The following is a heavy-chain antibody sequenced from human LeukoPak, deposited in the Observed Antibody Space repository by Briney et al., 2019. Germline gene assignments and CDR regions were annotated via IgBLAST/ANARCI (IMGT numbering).Heavy chain of an antibody. CDR2: ISSSGSTI. V-gene: IGHV3-48*03. Sequence: GGSLRLSCAASGFTFSSHEMNWVRQAPGKGLEWVSYISSSGSTIYYADSVKGRFTISRDNAKNSLYLQMNSLRAEDTAVYYCARGGTLEYFQHWGQGTLVTVSS. CDR1: GFTFSSHE. CDR3: ARGGTLEYFQH. J-gene: IGHJ1*01.